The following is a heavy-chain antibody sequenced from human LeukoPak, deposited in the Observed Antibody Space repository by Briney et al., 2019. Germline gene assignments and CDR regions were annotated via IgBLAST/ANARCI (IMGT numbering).Heavy chain of an antibody. J-gene: IGHJ4*02. CDR3: AKNYGDYADDYFDY. Sequence: GGSLRLSCAASGITFSSYAITWVRQAPGKGLEWVATISVSGGRTYYADTVKGRFTISKDNYKNTLYLQMNSLRAEDTAVYYCAKNYGDYADDYFDYWGQGTLVTVSS. CDR2: ISVSGGRT. V-gene: IGHV3-23*01. CDR1: GITFSSYA. D-gene: IGHD4-17*01.